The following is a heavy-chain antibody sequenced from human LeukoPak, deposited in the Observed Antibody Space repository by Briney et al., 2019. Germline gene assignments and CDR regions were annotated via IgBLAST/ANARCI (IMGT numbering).Heavy chain of an antibody. CDR3: ARDRDGYSLFDY. CDR2: IYYSGST. CDR1: GGSISSYY. V-gene: IGHV4-59*01. J-gene: IGHJ4*02. Sequence: PSETLSLTCTVSGGSISSYYWSWIRLPAGKGLEWIGYIYYSGSTNYNPSLKSRVTISVDTSKNQFSLKLSSVTAADTAVYYCARDRDGYSLFDYWGQGTLVTVSS. D-gene: IGHD5-24*01.